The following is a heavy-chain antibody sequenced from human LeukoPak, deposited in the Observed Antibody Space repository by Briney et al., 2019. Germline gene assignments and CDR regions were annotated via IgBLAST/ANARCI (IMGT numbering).Heavy chain of an antibody. CDR3: ARLRRNYYGSGSYYNVMDY. V-gene: IGHV4-34*01. CDR2: INHSGST. D-gene: IGHD3-10*01. CDR1: GGSFSGYY. J-gene: IGHJ4*02. Sequence: PSETLSLTCAVYGGSFSGYYWSWIRQPPGKGLEWIGEINHSGSTNYNPSLKSRVTISVDTSKNQFSLKLSSVTAADTAVYYCARLRRNYYGSGSYYNVMDYWGQGTLVTVSS.